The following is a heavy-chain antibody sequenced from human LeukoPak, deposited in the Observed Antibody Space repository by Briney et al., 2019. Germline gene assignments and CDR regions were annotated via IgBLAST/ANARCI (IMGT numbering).Heavy chain of an antibody. Sequence: ASVKVSCKASGYTFTSYYVHWVRQAPGQGLEWTGIINPSGGSTSYAQKFQGRVTMTRDTSTSTVYMELSSLRSEDTAVYYCARGWVRGNWFDPWGQGTLVTVSS. V-gene: IGHV1-46*01. D-gene: IGHD3-16*01. CDR2: INPSGGST. CDR3: ARGWVRGNWFDP. J-gene: IGHJ5*02. CDR1: GYTFTSYY.